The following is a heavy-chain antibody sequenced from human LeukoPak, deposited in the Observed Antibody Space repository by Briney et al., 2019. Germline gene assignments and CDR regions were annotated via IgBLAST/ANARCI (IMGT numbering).Heavy chain of an antibody. CDR1: GFTFSSYE. V-gene: IGHV3-48*03. D-gene: IGHD1-14*01. CDR3: ATITLGDYYYYYGMDV. Sequence: QAGGSLRLSCAASGFTFSSYEMNWVRQAPGKGLEWVSYISSSGSTIYYADSVKGRFTISRDNAKNSLYLQMNSLRAEDTAVYYCATITLGDYYYYYGMDVWGQGTTVTVSS. CDR2: ISSSGSTI. J-gene: IGHJ6*02.